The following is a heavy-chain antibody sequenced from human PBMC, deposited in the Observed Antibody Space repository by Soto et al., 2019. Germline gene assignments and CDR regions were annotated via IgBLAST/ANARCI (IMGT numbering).Heavy chain of an antibody. D-gene: IGHD2-15*01. CDR1: GGSFSGYD. J-gene: IGHJ4*02. CDR3: ARLRYGSCYDY. Sequence: SETLSLTCAVYGGSFSGYDWSWIRQPPGKGLEWIGKISHSGSTNYNSSLKSRVTISVDTSKNQFSLKLSSVTAADTAVYYCARLRYGSCYDYWGQGTLVTVSS. CDR2: ISHSGST. V-gene: IGHV4-34*01.